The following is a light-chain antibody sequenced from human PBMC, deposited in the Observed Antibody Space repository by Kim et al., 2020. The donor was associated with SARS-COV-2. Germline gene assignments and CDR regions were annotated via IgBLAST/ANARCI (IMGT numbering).Light chain of an antibody. CDR1: QSISSY. CDR3: QQGYSTPYT. V-gene: IGKV1-39*01. J-gene: IGKJ2*01. CDR2: TAS. Sequence: DIQMTQSPSSLSASVGDRVTITCRASQSISSYLNWYQQKPGKAPKLLIYTASNLQSGVPSRFSGSGSGTDFTLTISSLQPEDFATYSCQQGYSTPYTFGQGTKLEI.